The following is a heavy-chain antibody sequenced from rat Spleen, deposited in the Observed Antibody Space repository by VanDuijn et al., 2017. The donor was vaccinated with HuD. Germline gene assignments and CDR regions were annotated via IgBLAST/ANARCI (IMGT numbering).Heavy chain of an antibody. D-gene: IGHD1-4*01. CDR1: GFTFNRYY. CDR3: TSEPTRVYFDY. V-gene: IGHV5-27*01. CDR2: ISTAGSNT. J-gene: IGHJ2*01. Sequence: EVQLVESGGGLVQPGGSLKLSCAASGFTFNRYYMVWVRQAPTKGLEWVAYISTAGSNTFYRDSVQGRFTISRDNDKSTLHLRMDSLRSEDTATYYCTSEPTRVYFDYWGQGVMVTVSS.